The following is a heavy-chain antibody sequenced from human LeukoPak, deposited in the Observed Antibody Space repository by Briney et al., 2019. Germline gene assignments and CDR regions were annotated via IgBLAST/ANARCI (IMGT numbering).Heavy chain of an antibody. CDR3: AKEDGLLRFLEWPKSPGAFDI. CDR2: ISDGGGITT. CDR1: EFIFRSYA. D-gene: IGHD3-3*01. J-gene: IGHJ3*02. Sequence: GGSLRLSCVASEFIFRSYAMSWVRQAPGKGLEWVSVISDGGGITTYYTDSVKGRFTISRDNSKNTVYLEMNSLRAEDSAVYYCAKEDGLLRFLEWPKSPGAFDIWGQGTMVTVSS. V-gene: IGHV3-23*01.